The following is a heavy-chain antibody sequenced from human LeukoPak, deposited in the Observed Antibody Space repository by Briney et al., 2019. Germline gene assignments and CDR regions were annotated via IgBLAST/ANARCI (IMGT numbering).Heavy chain of an antibody. CDR2: IKEDGSEK. D-gene: IGHD6-13*01. V-gene: IGHV3-7*01. CDR3: ARVNARPGTSWYFDY. J-gene: IGHJ4*02. CDR1: GLTFSNYW. Sequence: GGSLRLSCAASGLTFSNYWMTWVRQAPGKGLEWVANIKEDGSEKYYVDSVKGRFTISRDNAKNSLYLQMNSLRAEDTAVYDCARVNARPGTSWYFDYWGQGTLVTVSS.